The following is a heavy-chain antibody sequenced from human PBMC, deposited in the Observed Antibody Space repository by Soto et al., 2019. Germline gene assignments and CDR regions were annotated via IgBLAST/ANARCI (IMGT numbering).Heavy chain of an antibody. CDR2: IFPDDSET. Sequence: GESLKISCKASGYSFSLYWNGWVRQIPGKGLEWMGIIFPDDSETRYSPSFQGKVSISVDKSITTAYLQWSSLKASDTAMYYCARRLYDTSGYRYFDFWGQGTLVTVSS. D-gene: IGHD3-22*01. CDR1: GYSFSLYW. V-gene: IGHV5-51*01. J-gene: IGHJ4*02. CDR3: ARRLYDTSGYRYFDF.